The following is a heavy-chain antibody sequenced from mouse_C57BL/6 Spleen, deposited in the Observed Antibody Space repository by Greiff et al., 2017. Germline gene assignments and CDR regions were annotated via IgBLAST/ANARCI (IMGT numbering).Heavy chain of an antibody. CDR2: ISYDGSN. J-gene: IGHJ1*03. Sequence: EVKLVESGPGLVKPSQSLSLTCSVTGYSITSGYYWNWIRQFPGNKLEWMGYISYDGSNNYNPSLKNRISITRDTSKNQFFLKLNSVTTEDTATYYCARWTMVTYWYFDVWGTGTTVTVSS. D-gene: IGHD2-2*01. CDR1: GYSITSGYY. CDR3: ARWTMVTYWYFDV. V-gene: IGHV3-6*01.